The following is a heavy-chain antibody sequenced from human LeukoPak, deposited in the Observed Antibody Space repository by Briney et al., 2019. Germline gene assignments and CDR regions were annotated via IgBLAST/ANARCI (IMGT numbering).Heavy chain of an antibody. Sequence: EGSLRLSCAASGFTFSTYWMHWVRHAPGEGLVWVSRTNTDGRTTTYADSVKGRFTISRDNAKNMLYLQMNSLRAEDTAVYYCARIEDRGAAFDSWGQGTLVTVSS. V-gene: IGHV3-74*01. D-gene: IGHD3-22*01. J-gene: IGHJ4*02. CDR3: ARIEDRGAAFDS. CDR1: GFTFSTYW. CDR2: TNTDGRTT.